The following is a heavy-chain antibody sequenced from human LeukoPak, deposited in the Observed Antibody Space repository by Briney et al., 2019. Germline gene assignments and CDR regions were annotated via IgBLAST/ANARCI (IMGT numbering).Heavy chain of an antibody. CDR3: ARGTGSWLRLTRWFDP. CDR2: MNPNSGNT. V-gene: IGHV1-8*01. Sequence: ASVKVSCKASGYTFTNYDINWVRQATGQGLEWMGMMNPNSGNTDYAQKFQGRVTMTRNTSISTAYMELSSLVSEDTAVYYCARGTGSWLRLTRWFDPWGQGTLVTVSS. CDR1: GYTFTNYD. J-gene: IGHJ5*02. D-gene: IGHD5-12*01.